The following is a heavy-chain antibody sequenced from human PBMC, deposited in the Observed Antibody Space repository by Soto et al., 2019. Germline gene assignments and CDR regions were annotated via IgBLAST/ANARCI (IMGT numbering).Heavy chain of an antibody. J-gene: IGHJ5*02. CDR1: GFTFTSYA. Sequence: ASVKVSCKTSGFTFTSYAMHWVRQAPGQRLEWMGWINAGYGNTTYPQHFHGRVIITRDTSAITVYMELSSLKSEDTAVYYCPRGFIMIPFGGIFLPSPVRSWGQGPLVTLSS. CDR2: INAGYGNT. V-gene: IGHV1-3*01. CDR3: PRGFIMIPFGGIFLPSPVRS. D-gene: IGHD3-16*01.